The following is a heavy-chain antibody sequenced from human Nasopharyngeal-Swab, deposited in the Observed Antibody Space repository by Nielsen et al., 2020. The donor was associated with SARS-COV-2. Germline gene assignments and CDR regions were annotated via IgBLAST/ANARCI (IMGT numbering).Heavy chain of an antibody. D-gene: IGHD2-21*02. CDR2: IYYSGST. CDR3: ARARRNFVVVSAFDY. V-gene: IGHV4-31*02. J-gene: IGHJ4*02. Sequence: WIRQRPGKGLEWIGYIYYSGSTYYNPSLKSRVTISVDTSKNQFSLKLSSVTAADTAVYYCARARRNFVVVSAFDYWGQGTLVTVSS.